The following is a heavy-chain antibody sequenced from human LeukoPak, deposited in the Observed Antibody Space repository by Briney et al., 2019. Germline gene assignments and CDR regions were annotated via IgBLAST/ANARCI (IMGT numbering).Heavy chain of an antibody. J-gene: IGHJ3*02. CDR3: ARPGNYGETLDAFDI. Sequence: ASVKVSCKASGYTFTGYYIHWVRQAPGQGLEWMGWINPKSGGTNYAQNFQGRVTLTRDTSISTAYMELSRLRSDDTAVYYCARPGNYGETLDAFDIWGQGTMVTVSS. D-gene: IGHD4-17*01. CDR1: GYTFTGYY. CDR2: INPKSGGT. V-gene: IGHV1-2*02.